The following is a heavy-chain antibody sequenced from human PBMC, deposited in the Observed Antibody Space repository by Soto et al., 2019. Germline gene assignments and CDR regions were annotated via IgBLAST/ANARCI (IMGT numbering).Heavy chain of an antibody. D-gene: IGHD2-21*02. CDR3: AREKGVGTVVTPFLYYYYGMDV. V-gene: IGHV3-30-3*01. J-gene: IGHJ6*02. CDR2: ISYDGSNK. Sequence: PGGSLRLSCAASGFTFSSYAMHWVRQAPGKGLEWVAVISYDGSNKYYADSVKGRFTISRDNSKNTLYLQMNSLRAGDTAVYYCAREKGVGTVVTPFLYYYYGMDVWGQGTTVTVSS. CDR1: GFTFSSYA.